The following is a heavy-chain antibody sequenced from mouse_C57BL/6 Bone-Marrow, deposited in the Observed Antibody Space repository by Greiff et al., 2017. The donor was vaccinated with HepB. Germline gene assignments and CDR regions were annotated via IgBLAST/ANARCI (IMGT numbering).Heavy chain of an antibody. CDR3: ARSLGRGFAY. V-gene: IGHV7-3*01. Sequence: DVKLVESGGGLVQPGGSLSLSCAASGFTFTDYYMSWVRQPPGKALEWLGFIRNKANGDTTEYSASVKGRFTISRDNSQSILYLQMNALRAEDSATYYCARSLGRGFAYWGQGTLVTVSA. CDR1: GFTFTDYY. D-gene: IGHD4-1*01. CDR2: IRNKANGDTT. J-gene: IGHJ3*01.